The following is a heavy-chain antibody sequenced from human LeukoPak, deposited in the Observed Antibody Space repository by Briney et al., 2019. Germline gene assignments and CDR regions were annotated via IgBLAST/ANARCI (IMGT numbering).Heavy chain of an antibody. V-gene: IGHV3-7*01. J-gene: IGHJ4*02. CDR2: IKQDGSEK. Sequence: GGSLRLSRAASGFTFSSYWMSWVRQAPGKGLEWVANIKQDGSEKYYVDSVKGRFTISRDNAKNSLYLQMNSLRAEDTAVYYCARDYQYCSGGSCYRRSSYANGLDYWGQGTLVTVSS. CDR3: ARDYQYCSGGSCYRRSSYANGLDY. CDR1: GFTFSSYW. D-gene: IGHD2-15*01.